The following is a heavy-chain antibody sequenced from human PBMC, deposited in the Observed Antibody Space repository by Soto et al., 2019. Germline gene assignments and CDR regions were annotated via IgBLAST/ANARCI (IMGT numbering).Heavy chain of an antibody. CDR1: GFTFSSYG. Sequence: GGSLRLSCAASGFTFSSYGMHWVRQAPGKGLEWVAVISYDGSNKYYADSVKGRFTISRDNSKNTLYLQMNSLRAEDTAVYYCAKDLPGPSWFAPWGQGTLVTVYS. CDR2: ISYDGSNK. V-gene: IGHV3-30*18. J-gene: IGHJ5*02. CDR3: AKDLPGPSWFAP.